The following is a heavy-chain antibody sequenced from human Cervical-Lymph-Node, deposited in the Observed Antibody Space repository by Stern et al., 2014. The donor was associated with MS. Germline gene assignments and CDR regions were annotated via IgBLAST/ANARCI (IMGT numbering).Heavy chain of an antibody. J-gene: IGHJ4*02. D-gene: IGHD6-13*01. CDR3: ARAATGTLFDS. V-gene: IGHV3-53*01. CDR2: LDSGGTT. CDR1: GFTVSLHY. Sequence: EVQLVESGGGLIQPGGSLRLSCAASGFTVSLHYMHWVRQAPGKGLEWVSLLDSGGTTKYADSVKGRFTISRDKSKNTLYLQMNSLRAEDTAVYYCARAATGTLFDSWGQGTLVTVSS.